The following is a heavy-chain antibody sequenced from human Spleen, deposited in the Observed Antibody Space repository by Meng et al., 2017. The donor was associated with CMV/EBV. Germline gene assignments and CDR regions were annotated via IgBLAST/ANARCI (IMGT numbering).Heavy chain of an antibody. J-gene: IGHJ4*02. CDR3: AMRLPTGYFDY. Sequence: SETLSLTCTVSGGSSSSYYWSWIRQPPGKGLEWIGYIYYSGSTNYNPSLKSRVTISVDTSKNQFSLKLSSVTAADTAVYYCAMRLPTGYFDYWGQGTLVTVSS. CDR1: GGSSSSYY. CDR2: IYYSGST. V-gene: IGHV4-59*01. D-gene: IGHD4-17*01.